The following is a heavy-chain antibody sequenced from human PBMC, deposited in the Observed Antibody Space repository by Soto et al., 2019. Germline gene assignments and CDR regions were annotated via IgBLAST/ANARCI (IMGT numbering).Heavy chain of an antibody. Sequence: PGGSLRLSCAASGFTFSNYAMSWVRQAPGKGLEWVSAISGSGDNTYFADSVKGRFTISRDNSENTLYLQMNSLRAEDTAVYYCAKDIGGYYRPFDCWGQGTLVTVSS. CDR2: ISGSGDNT. CDR1: GFTFSNYA. V-gene: IGHV3-23*01. CDR3: AKDIGGYYRPFDC. D-gene: IGHD3-3*01. J-gene: IGHJ4*02.